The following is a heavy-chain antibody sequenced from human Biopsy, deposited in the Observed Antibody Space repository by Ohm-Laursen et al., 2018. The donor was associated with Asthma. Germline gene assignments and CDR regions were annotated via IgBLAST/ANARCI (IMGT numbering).Heavy chain of an antibody. Sequence: SSVKVSCNAPGGTFSNFAISWVRQAPGQGLEWLGGSMTVFGTTNYAQKFQGRATITADESTSTAYMEVTSLRSEDTAIYYCARCQVGYSSGWSLLLKKIYYSGMDVWGQGTAVTVSS. CDR1: GGTFSNFA. V-gene: IGHV1-69*01. J-gene: IGHJ6*02. D-gene: IGHD6-19*01. CDR3: ARCQVGYSSGWSLLLKKIYYSGMDV. CDR2: SMTVFGTT.